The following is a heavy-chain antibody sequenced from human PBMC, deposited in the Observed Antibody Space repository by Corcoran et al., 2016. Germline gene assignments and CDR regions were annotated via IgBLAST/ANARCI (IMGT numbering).Heavy chain of an antibody. Sequence: QVQLVQSGAEVKKPGASVKVSCKASGYTFTGYYMHWVRQAPGQGLEWMGWINPNSGGTNYAQKFQGRVTMTRDTSISTAYMELSRLRSDETAVYYCARDRIRGYSYGTEGGLGYWGQGTLVTVSS. J-gene: IGHJ4*02. CDR2: INPNSGGT. CDR3: ARDRIRGYSYGTEGGLGY. D-gene: IGHD5-18*01. V-gene: IGHV1-2*02. CDR1: GYTFTGYY.